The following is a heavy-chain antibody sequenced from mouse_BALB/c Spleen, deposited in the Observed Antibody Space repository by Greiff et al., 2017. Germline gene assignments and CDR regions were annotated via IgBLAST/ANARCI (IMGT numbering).Heavy chain of an antibody. Sequence: EVKLVESGGDLVKPGGSLKLSCAASGFTFSSYGMSWVRQTPDKRLEWVATISSGGSYTYYPDSVKGRFTISRDNAKNTLYLQMSSLKSEDTAMYYCADLFAYWGQGTLVTVSA. CDR3: ADLFAY. V-gene: IGHV5-6*01. CDR2: ISSGGSYT. CDR1: GFTFSSYG. J-gene: IGHJ3*01.